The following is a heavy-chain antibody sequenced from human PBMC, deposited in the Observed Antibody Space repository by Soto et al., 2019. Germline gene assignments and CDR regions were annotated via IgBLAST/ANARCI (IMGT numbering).Heavy chain of an antibody. Sequence: GALRLSCAASGFTFHTYAMTWVRQAPEKGLEWVSAITGGGGRTYYADSVKGRFTISRDNSKNTLYLQMNSLRVEDTAVYYCAKRGFDSGGWDYYALDVWGQGTAVTVSS. D-gene: IGHD5-12*01. CDR3: AKRGFDSGGWDYYALDV. V-gene: IGHV3-23*01. CDR2: ITGGGGRT. CDR1: GFTFHTYA. J-gene: IGHJ6*02.